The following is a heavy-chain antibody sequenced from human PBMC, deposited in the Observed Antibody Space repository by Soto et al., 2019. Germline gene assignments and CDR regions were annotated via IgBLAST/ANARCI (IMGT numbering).Heavy chain of an antibody. CDR3: VKPRGRFAYAFDI. J-gene: IGHJ3*02. D-gene: IGHD3-16*01. Sequence: GGSLRLSCSASGFTFSSYAMHWVRQAPGKGLEYVSAISSNGGSTYYADSVKGRFTISRDNDKNTLYLQMSSLRAEDTAVYYCVKPRGRFAYAFDIWGQGTMVTVSS. CDR1: GFTFSSYA. V-gene: IGHV3-64D*06. CDR2: ISSNGGST.